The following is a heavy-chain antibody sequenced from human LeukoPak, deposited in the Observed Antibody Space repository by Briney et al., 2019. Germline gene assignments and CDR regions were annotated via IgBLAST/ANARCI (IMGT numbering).Heavy chain of an antibody. CDR3: ARVAGYLPTRWFDP. Sequence: SETLSLTCAVYGGSFSGYYWSWIRQPPGKGLEWIGEINHSGSTNYNPSLKSRVTISADTSQNQFFLLLTSVTAADTAVYYCARVAGYLPTRWFDPWGQGTHVTVSS. J-gene: IGHJ5*02. CDR2: INHSGST. CDR1: GGSFSGYY. D-gene: IGHD6-25*01. V-gene: IGHV4-34*01.